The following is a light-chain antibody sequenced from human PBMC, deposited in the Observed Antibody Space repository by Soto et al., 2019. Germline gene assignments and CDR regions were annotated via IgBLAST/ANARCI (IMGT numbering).Light chain of an antibody. CDR1: SSDVGSYNR. CDR3: SSFTSSTTYV. CDR2: EVS. V-gene: IGLV2-18*02. Sequence: QSALTQPPSVSGSPGQSVAVYCTGTSSDVGSYNRVSWYQQPPGTAPKLIIYEVSNRPSGVPDRFSGSKSGNTASLTISGLQAEDEADYYCSSFTSSTTYVFGTGTKVTVL. J-gene: IGLJ1*01.